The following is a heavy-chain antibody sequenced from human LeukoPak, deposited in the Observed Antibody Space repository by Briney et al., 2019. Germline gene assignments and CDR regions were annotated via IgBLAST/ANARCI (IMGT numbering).Heavy chain of an antibody. J-gene: IGHJ6*02. D-gene: IGHD1-26*01. CDR1: GGSISTYY. V-gene: IGHV4-59*01. Sequence: SETLSLTCAVSGGSISTYYWSWIRQPPGKGLEWIGYIYYSGSTNYNPSLKSRVTISVDTSKNQFSLKLTSVTAADTAVYYCVRDRDSGTYYYYYGMDVWGQGTTVTVSS. CDR2: IYYSGST. CDR3: VRDRDSGTYYYYYGMDV.